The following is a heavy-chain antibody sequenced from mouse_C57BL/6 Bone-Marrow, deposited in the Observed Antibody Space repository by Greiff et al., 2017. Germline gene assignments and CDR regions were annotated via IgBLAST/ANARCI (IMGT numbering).Heavy chain of an antibody. Sequence: EVQLVESGGDLVKPGGSLKLSCAASGFTFSSYGMSWVRQTPDKRLEWVATISSGGSYTYYPDRVKGRFTISRDNAKNTLYLQLSSLKSEDTAMYYCARHRATTAYFDVWGTGTTVTVSS. CDR2: ISSGGSYT. D-gene: IGHD1-2*01. CDR1: GFTFSSYG. J-gene: IGHJ1*03. V-gene: IGHV5-6*01. CDR3: ARHRATTAYFDV.